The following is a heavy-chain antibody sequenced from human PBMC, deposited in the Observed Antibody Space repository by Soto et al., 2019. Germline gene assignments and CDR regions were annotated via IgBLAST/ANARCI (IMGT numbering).Heavy chain of an antibody. Sequence: HPGGSLRLSCAASGFTFSSYGMHWVRQAPGKGLEWVAVISYDGSNKYYADSVKGRFTISRDNAKNTLYLQMNSLRAEDTAVYYCARWGNGYENDAFDIWGQGTMVTVSS. D-gene: IGHD5-12*01. CDR2: ISYDGSNK. J-gene: IGHJ3*02. V-gene: IGHV3-30*03. CDR1: GFTFSSYG. CDR3: ARWGNGYENDAFDI.